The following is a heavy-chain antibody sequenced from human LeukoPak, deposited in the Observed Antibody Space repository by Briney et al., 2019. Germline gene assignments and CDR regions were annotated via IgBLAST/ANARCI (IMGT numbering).Heavy chain of an antibody. D-gene: IGHD7-27*01. CDR3: ARRGNWGFFDY. CDR1: GGSISSYY. J-gene: IGHJ4*02. Sequence: ASETLSLTCTVSGGSISSYYWSWIRQPPGKGLEWIGYIYYSGSTNYNPSLKSRVTISLDTSKNQFSLKLSSVTAADTAVYYCARRGNWGFFDYWGQGTLVTVSS. V-gene: IGHV4-59*08. CDR2: IYYSGST.